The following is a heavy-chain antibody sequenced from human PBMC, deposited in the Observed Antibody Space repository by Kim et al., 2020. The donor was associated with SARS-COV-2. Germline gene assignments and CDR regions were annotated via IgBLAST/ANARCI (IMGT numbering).Heavy chain of an antibody. Sequence: GESLKISCKGSGYSFTSYWIGWVRQMPGKGLEWMGIIYPGDSDTRYSPSFQGQVTISADKSISTAYLQWSSLKASDTAMYYCARQSYYDILTGYGYFDLWGRGTLVTVSS. D-gene: IGHD3-9*01. CDR1: GYSFTSYW. V-gene: IGHV5-51*01. J-gene: IGHJ2*01. CDR2: IYPGDSDT. CDR3: ARQSYYDILTGYGYFDL.